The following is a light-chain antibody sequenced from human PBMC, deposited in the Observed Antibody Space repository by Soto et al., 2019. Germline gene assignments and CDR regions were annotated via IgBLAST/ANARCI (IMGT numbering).Light chain of an antibody. CDR2: AVS. J-gene: IGKJ1*01. CDR1: QGISND. V-gene: IGKV1-17*01. CDR3: LQHSNYPPT. Sequence: DIQMTQSPSSLSASVGDRVTITCRASQGISNDLGWYQQKPGEAPKHLIYAVSSLQSWVPSRFSGNGSGTEFTLTINSLQPEDFATYYCLQHSNYPPTFGQGTKVEIK.